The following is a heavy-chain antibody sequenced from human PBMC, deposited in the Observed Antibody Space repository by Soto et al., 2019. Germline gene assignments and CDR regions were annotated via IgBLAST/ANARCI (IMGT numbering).Heavy chain of an antibody. D-gene: IGHD3-10*01. CDR2: IIPIFATA. V-gene: IGHV1-69*01. CDR3: ARGLRNPRGQDY. J-gene: IGHJ4*02. CDR1: GGTFSSYA. Sequence: QVQLVQSGAEVKKPGSSVKVSCKASGGTFSSYAISWVRQAPGQGLEGMGGIIPIFATAHYAQKLQGRVTITADESTSTAYMELSSLRSEDTAVYYCARGLRNPRGQDYWGQGTLVTVSS.